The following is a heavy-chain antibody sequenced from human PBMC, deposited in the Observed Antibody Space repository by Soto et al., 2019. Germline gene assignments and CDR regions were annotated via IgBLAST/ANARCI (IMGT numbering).Heavy chain of an antibody. CDR3: ARDPNDSSAYYHHYYYGMDV. J-gene: IGHJ6*02. D-gene: IGHD3-22*01. CDR2: INAGNGNT. V-gene: IGHV1-3*01. CDR1: GYTFTSYG. Sequence: ASVKVSCKASGYTFTSYGIHWVRQAPGQRLEWTGWINAGNGNTKYSEKFQGRVTITRDTSASTAYLELSSRRPEDTAVYYCARDPNDSSAYYHHYYYGMDVWGQGTTVTVSS.